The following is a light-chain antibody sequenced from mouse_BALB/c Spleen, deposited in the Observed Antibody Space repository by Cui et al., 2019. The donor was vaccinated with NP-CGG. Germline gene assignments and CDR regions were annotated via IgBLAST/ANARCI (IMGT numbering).Light chain of an antibody. V-gene: IGLV1*01. CDR2: GTN. Sequence: QAVVTQESALTTSPGETVTLTCRSSTGAVTTSNDANWVREKPDHFFTGLIGGTNNRAPGVPARFSGSLIGDKAALTITGAQTEDEAIYFCALWYSNHWVFGGGTKLTVL. J-gene: IGLJ1*01. CDR3: ALWYSNHWV. CDR1: TGAVTTSND.